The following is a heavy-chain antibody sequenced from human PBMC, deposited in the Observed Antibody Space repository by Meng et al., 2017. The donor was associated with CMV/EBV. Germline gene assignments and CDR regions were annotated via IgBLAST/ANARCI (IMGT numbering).Heavy chain of an antibody. CDR3: ARVPTSPLYFDY. Sequence: ASVKVSCKASGYTFTGYYMLWVRQVPGQGLEWMGWINPNSGGTNYAQKFQGRVTMTRDTSISTAYMELSRLRYDDTAVYYCARVPTSPLYFDYWGQGTLVTVSS. V-gene: IGHV1-2*02. D-gene: IGHD2-2*01. CDR1: GYTFTGYY. CDR2: INPNSGGT. J-gene: IGHJ4*02.